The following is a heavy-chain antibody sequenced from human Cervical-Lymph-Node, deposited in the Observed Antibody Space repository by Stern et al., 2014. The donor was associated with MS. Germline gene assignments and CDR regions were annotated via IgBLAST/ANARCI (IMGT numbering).Heavy chain of an antibody. CDR3: ARRPITVRGYYYGLDV. Sequence: QLQLQESGPGLVKPSGTLSLTCAVSGGSVSSGNWWTWVRQPPGQGLEWIGEIYHGGSTNYNPSLKSRLTISVDKSDNRFSLRLSSVTAADTAVYFCARRPITVRGYYYGLDVWGQGTTVTVSS. V-gene: IGHV4-4*02. CDR2: IYHGGST. J-gene: IGHJ6*02. CDR1: GGSVSSGNW. D-gene: IGHD3-10*01.